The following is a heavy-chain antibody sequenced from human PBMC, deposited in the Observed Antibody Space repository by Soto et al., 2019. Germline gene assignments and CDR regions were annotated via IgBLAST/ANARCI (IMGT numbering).Heavy chain of an antibody. CDR3: AMYCFMNDYGAASVVYYYYMDV. CDR2: MNPNSGNT. V-gene: IGHV1-8*01. D-gene: IGHD4-17*01. CDR1: EYTFTSYD. J-gene: IGHJ6*03. Sequence: ASVKVSCKASEYTFTSYDINWVRQATGQGLEWMGWMNPNSGNTGYAQKFQGRVTMTRNTSISTAYMELSSLRSEDTAVYYCAMYCFMNDYGAASVVYYYYMDVWGKGTTVTVSS.